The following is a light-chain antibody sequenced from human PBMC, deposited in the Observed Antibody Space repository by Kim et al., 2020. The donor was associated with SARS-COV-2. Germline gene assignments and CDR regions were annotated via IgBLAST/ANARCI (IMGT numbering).Light chain of an antibody. Sequence: AVGQTVRVTCKGDSLRSYYASWYQQKPGQAPVLVIYGKNNRPSGIPDRFSGSSSGNTASLTITGAQAEDEADYYCNSRDSSGNHLVFGTGTKVTVL. CDR3: NSRDSSGNHLV. V-gene: IGLV3-19*01. CDR1: SLRSYY. CDR2: GKN. J-gene: IGLJ1*01.